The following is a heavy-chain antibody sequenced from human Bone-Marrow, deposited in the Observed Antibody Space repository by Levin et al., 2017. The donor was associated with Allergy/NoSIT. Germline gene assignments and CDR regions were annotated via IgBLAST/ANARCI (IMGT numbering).Heavy chain of an antibody. Sequence: GASVKVSCAASGFTFSSYWMHWVRQAPGKGLVWVSRINSDGSSTTYADSVKGRFTISRDNAKNTLYLQMNSLRAEDTAVYYCARDGTSARADFWGQGTLVTVSS. J-gene: IGHJ4*02. CDR3: ARDGTSARADF. D-gene: IGHD1-14*01. CDR1: GFTFSSYW. CDR2: INSDGSST. V-gene: IGHV3-74*01.